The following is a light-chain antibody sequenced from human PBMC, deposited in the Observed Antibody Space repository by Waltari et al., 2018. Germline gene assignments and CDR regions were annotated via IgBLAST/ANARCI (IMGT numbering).Light chain of an antibody. J-gene: IGLJ2*01. CDR2: GRN. V-gene: IGLV3-19*01. CDR3: NSRDNSINHRV. CDR1: SHRTYY. Sequence: SSELTQDPAVSVALGQTVRITCQGDSHRTYYGSWYQPKPGQAPILIVYGRNNRPSGIPDRFSGSSSGNTASLTIAGAQAEDEAVYYYNSRDNSINHRVFGGGTKLTVL.